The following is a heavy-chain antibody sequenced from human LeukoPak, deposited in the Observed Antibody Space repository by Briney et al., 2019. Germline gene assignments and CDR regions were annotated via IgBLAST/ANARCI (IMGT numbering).Heavy chain of an antibody. V-gene: IGHV3-23*01. CDR2: ISGSGSYT. J-gene: IGHJ4*02. CDR1: GFTFSSYA. CDR3: AKETSAYRYLDH. Sequence: GGSLRLSCAASGFTFSSYAMSWVRQGPGKGLEWVSTISGSGSYTYYADSVKGRFTISRDNSKNTLYLQMNSLRAEDMAVYHCAKETSAYRYLDHWGQGTLVTVSS. D-gene: IGHD3-16*01.